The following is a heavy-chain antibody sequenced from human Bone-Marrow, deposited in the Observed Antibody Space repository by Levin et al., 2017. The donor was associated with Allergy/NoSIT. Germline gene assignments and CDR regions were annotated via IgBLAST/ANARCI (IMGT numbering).Heavy chain of an antibody. Sequence: GESLKISCVASGFAFNSYAMSWVRQAPGRGLQWVSAIGGRGDTTDYTDSVKGRFTISRDNSQNTLFLQMNSLRVEDTATYYCAKRIREYRTSSGGYDFGSGGQGTLVTVS. J-gene: IGHJ4*02. V-gene: IGHV3-23*01. CDR3: AKRIREYRTSSGGYDFGS. CDR2: IGGRGDTT. CDR1: GFAFNSYA. D-gene: IGHD6-6*01.